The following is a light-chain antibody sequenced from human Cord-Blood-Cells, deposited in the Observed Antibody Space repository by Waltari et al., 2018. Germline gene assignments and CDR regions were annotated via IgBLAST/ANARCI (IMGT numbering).Light chain of an antibody. CDR2: DVS. CDR3: SSYTGSSTRV. J-gene: IGLJ3*02. CDR1: SSVVGGYNY. V-gene: IGLV2-14*01. Sequence: QSALTPPALVAGSPGKSTIISCPGTSSVVGGYNYVPWYQQHPGNAPKIMIYDVSKRPSGVSNRFSGSQSGNAASLTISGLQAEDEADYYCSSYTGSSTRVFGGGTKLTVL.